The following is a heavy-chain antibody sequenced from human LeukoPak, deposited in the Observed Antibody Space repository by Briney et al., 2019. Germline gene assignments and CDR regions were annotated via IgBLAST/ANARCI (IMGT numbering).Heavy chain of an antibody. Sequence: PSETLSLTCAVYGGSFSGYYWSWIRQPPGKGLEWIGEINHSGSTNYNPSLKSRVTISVDTSKNQFSLKLSSVTAADTAVYYCARHGFWDSSREDYWGQGTLVTVSS. J-gene: IGHJ4*02. V-gene: IGHV4-34*01. CDR2: INHSGST. CDR1: GGSFSGYY. D-gene: IGHD6-13*01. CDR3: ARHGFWDSSREDY.